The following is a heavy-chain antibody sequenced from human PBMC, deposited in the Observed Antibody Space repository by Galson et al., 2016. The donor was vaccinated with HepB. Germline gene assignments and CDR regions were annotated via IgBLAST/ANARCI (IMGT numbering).Heavy chain of an antibody. Sequence: SVKVSCKASGYIFTNYYMHWVRQAPGQGLEWMGIINPSGNSSSSAQKFQGRVTMTRDTSRSTVYLELSSLRSEDTAVYYCTIGGYYDTSGYHNNPLFDYWGQGSLVTVSS. J-gene: IGHJ4*02. D-gene: IGHD3-22*01. CDR2: INPSGNSS. V-gene: IGHV1-46*01. CDR1: GYIFTNYY. CDR3: TIGGYYDTSGYHNNPLFDY.